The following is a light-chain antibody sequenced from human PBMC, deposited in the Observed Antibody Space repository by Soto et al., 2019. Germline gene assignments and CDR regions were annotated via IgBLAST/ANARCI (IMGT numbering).Light chain of an antibody. CDR2: GAS. Sequence: EIVFTQSPGTLSFSPVERATLSCRASQSVSNNYLAWYQQKPGQAPRLLIYGASNRATGIPDRFSGSGSGTDFTLTISRLETEDFAVYYCQQYGSSGTFGQGTKVDIK. CDR3: QQYGSSGT. V-gene: IGKV3-20*01. J-gene: IGKJ1*01. CDR1: QSVSNNY.